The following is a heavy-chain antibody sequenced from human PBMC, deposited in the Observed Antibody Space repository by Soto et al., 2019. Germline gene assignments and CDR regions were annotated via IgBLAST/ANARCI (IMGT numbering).Heavy chain of an antibody. CDR3: ARGAELVTTVLFDP. D-gene: IGHD4-17*01. CDR1: GYTFTSYD. J-gene: IGHJ5*02. CDR2: MIPNSGNT. Sequence: ASVKVSCKASGYTFTSYDINWVRQATGQGLEWMGWMIPNSGNTGYAQKFQGRVTMTRNTSISTAYMELSSLRSEDTAVYYCARGAELVTTVLFDPWGQGTLVTVSS. V-gene: IGHV1-8*01.